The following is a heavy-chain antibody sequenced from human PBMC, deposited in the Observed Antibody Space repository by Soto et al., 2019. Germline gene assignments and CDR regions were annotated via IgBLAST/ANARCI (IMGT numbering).Heavy chain of an antibody. Sequence: GGSLRLSCAASGFTFDDYAMHWVRQAPGKGLEWVSGISWNSGSIGYADSVKGRFTISRDNAKNSLYLQMNSLRAEDTALYYCAKGTPRAFDIWGQGTMVTVSS. CDR3: AKGTPRAFDI. CDR1: GFTFDDYA. J-gene: IGHJ3*02. CDR2: ISWNSGSI. V-gene: IGHV3-9*01.